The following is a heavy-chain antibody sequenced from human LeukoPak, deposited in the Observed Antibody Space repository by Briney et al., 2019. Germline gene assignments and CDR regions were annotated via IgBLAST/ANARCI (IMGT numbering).Heavy chain of an antibody. J-gene: IGHJ4*02. V-gene: IGHV4-4*09. D-gene: IGHD1-26*01. Sequence: SETLSLTCTVSRGSLSGSIRSFYWSWLRQPPGKGLEWIGYISSSSSTHDNPSLRSRVTISPNASKPQFFLPLSSVSPADTALCYCARIPLAYSGAYYFAYWGQGTLVT. CDR3: ARIPLAYSGAYYFAY. CDR1: RGSLSGSIRSFY. CDR2: ISSSSST.